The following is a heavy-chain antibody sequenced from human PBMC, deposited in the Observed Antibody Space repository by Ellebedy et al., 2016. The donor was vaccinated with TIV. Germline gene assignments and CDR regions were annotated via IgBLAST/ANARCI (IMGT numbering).Heavy chain of an antibody. Sequence: ASVKVSCXASGYSFTSYYMSWVRQAPGQGLEWMGIINPSGGSTSYAQKFQGRVTMTRDTSTTTVYMELSSLRSEDTAVYYCARDKGFGFCPDYWGQGTLVTVSS. CDR3: ARDKGFGFCPDY. V-gene: IGHV1-46*01. CDR2: INPSGGST. D-gene: IGHD3-10*01. CDR1: GYSFTSYY. J-gene: IGHJ4*02.